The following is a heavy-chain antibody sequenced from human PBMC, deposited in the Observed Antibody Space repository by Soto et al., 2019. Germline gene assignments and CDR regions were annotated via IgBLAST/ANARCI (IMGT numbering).Heavy chain of an antibody. CDR3: ARQPKPYYFDY. D-gene: IGHD6-13*01. CDR2: INAGNGNT. CDR1: GYTFTSYA. V-gene: IGHV1-3*01. Sequence: QVQLVQSGAEVKKPGASVKVSCKASGYTFTSYAMHWVRQAPGQRLEWMGWINAGNGNTKYSQKFQGRVTITRDTSASTACMELSSLRSEDTAVYYCARQPKPYYFDYWGQGTLVTVSS. J-gene: IGHJ4*02.